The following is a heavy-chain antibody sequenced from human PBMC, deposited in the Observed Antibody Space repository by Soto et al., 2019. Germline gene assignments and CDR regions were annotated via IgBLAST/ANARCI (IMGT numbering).Heavy chain of an antibody. CDR3: ARDDVLCDGGSCYGVPMDV. D-gene: IGHD2-15*01. V-gene: IGHV1-3*01. J-gene: IGHJ6*03. CDR2: INAGNGDT. Sequence: ASVKVSCRASGYTFTSYAMHWVRQAPGQRLEWMGWINAGNGDTKYSQKFQGRVTITRDTSASTAYMELNSLRAEDTAVYYCARDDVLCDGGSCYGVPMDVWGKGTTVTFSS. CDR1: GYTFTSYA.